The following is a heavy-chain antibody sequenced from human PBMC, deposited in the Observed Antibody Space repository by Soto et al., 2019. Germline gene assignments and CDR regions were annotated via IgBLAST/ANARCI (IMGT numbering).Heavy chain of an antibody. V-gene: IGHV1-69*04. CDR2: IIPILGIA. CDR3: AREAGSGKVPVWEENYYYMDV. CDR1: GGTFSSYT. J-gene: IGHJ6*03. D-gene: IGHD3-10*01. Sequence: ASVKVSCKASGGTFSSYTISWVRQAPGQGLEWMGRIIPILGIANYAQKFQGRVTITADKSTSTAYMELSSLRSEDTAVYYCAREAGSGKVPVWEENYYYMDVWGKGTTVTVSS.